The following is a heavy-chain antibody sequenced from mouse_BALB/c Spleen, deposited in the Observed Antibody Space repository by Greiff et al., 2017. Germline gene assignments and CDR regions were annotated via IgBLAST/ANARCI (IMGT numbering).Heavy chain of an antibody. V-gene: IGHV1-14*01. D-gene: IGHD1-1*01. CDR1: GYTFTSYV. J-gene: IGHJ3*01. CDR2: INPYNDGT. CDR3: ARNYGSSPFAY. Sequence: EVKLVESGPELVKPGASVKMSCKASGYTFTSYVMHWVKQKPGQGLEWIGYINPYNDGTKYNEKFKGKATLTSDKSSSTAYMELSSLTSEDSAVYYCARNYGSSPFAYWGQGTLVTVSA.